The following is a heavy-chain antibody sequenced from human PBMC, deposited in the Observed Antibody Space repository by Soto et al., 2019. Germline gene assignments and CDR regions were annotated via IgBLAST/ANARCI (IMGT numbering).Heavy chain of an antibody. CDR3: AKFLAPYFDY. J-gene: IGHJ4*02. Sequence: GGSLRLPCAASGFTFSSYAMSWVRQAPGKGLEWVSAISGSGGSTYYADSVKGRFTISRDNSKNTLYLQMNSLRAEDTAVYYGAKFLAPYFDYWGQGSLVTVSS. CDR1: GFTFSSYA. V-gene: IGHV3-23*01. CDR2: ISGSGGST.